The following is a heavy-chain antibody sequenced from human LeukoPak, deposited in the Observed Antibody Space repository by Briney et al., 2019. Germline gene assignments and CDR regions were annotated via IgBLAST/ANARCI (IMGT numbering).Heavy chain of an antibody. CDR3: ARVFTQRGYSGYDLGYYYYYMDV. CDR2: IIPIFGTA. J-gene: IGHJ6*03. Sequence: ASVKVSCKASGGTFSSYAISWVRQAPGQGLEWMGGIIPIFGTANYAQKFQGRVTITADESTSTAYMELSSLRSEDTAVYYCARVFTQRGYSGYDLGYYYYYMDVWGKGTTVTVSS. D-gene: IGHD5-12*01. V-gene: IGHV1-69*13. CDR1: GGTFSSYA.